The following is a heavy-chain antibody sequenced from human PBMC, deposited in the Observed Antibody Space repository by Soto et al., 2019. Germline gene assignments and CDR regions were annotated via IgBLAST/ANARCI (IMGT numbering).Heavy chain of an antibody. CDR1: GGSISSGDYY. Sequence: SETLSLTCTVSGGSISSGDYYWSWIRQPPGKGLEWIGYIYYSGSTYYNPSLKSRVTISVDTSKNQFSLKLSSVTAADTAVYYCASHTGYSSSWHQFDYWGQGTLVTVSS. V-gene: IGHV4-30-4*01. J-gene: IGHJ4*02. D-gene: IGHD6-13*01. CDR2: IYYSGST. CDR3: ASHTGYSSSWHQFDY.